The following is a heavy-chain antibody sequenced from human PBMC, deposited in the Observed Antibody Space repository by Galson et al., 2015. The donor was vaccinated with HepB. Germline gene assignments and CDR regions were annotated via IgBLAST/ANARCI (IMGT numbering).Heavy chain of an antibody. CDR2: ISASGGST. CDR3: AKAQQQLIYCWFDP. CDR1: GFTFSSYA. V-gene: IGHV3-23*01. J-gene: IGHJ5*02. Sequence: SLRLSCAASGFTFSSYAMSWVRQAPGKGLEWVSVISASGGSTYYSDSVKGRFTISRDNSKNTLYLQMNSLRAEDTAVYYCAKAQQQLIYCWFDPWGQGTLVTVSS. D-gene: IGHD6-13*01.